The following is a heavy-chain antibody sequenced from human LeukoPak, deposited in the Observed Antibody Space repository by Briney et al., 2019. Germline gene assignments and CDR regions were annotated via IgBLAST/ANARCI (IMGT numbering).Heavy chain of an antibody. CDR2: ISGSGGST. J-gene: IGHJ4*02. CDR1: GFTFSHAW. CDR3: AKSTRNFGVVIHNYFDY. D-gene: IGHD3-3*01. V-gene: IGHV3-23*01. Sequence: GGSVRLSCAASGFTFSHAWMSWVRQAPGKGLEWVSAISGSGGSTYYADSVKGRFTISRDNSKNTLYLQMNSLRAEDTAVYYCAKSTRNFGVVIHNYFDYWGQGTLVTVSS.